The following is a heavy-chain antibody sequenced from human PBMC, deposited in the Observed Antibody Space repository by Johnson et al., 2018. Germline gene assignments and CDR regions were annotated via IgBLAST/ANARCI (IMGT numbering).Heavy chain of an antibody. CDR2: ISYDGSNK. V-gene: IGHV3-30-3*01. CDR3: ARDHDGARSNYYYMDV. D-gene: IGHD4-17*01. J-gene: IGHJ6*03. Sequence: QVQLVQSGGGVVQPRRSLRLSCAASGFAFSSYAMHWVRQAPGKGLEWVAVISYDGSNKYYADSVKGRFLISSNNSKHTLYLKMNSLGAEDTAVYYCARDHDGARSNYYYMDVWGKGTTVTVSS. CDR1: GFAFSSYA.